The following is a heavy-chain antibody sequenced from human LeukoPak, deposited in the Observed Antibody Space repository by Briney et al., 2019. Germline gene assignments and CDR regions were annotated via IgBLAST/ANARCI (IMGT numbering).Heavy chain of an antibody. CDR2: INHSGST. D-gene: IGHD3-22*01. CDR1: GGSFSGYY. V-gene: IGHV4-34*01. Sequence: SETLSLTCAVYGGSFSGYYWSWFRQPPGKGLEWIGEINHSGSTNYNPSLKSRVTISVDTSKNQFSLKLSSVTAADTAVYYCARGLTRRYYDSSGYYYLDYWGQGTLVTVSS. J-gene: IGHJ4*02. CDR3: ARGLTRRYYDSSGYYYLDY.